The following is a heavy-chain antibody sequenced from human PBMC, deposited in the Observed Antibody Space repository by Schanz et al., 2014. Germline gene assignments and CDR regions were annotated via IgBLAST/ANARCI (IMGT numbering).Heavy chain of an antibody. J-gene: IGHJ4*02. CDR2: INLSGGST. CDR3: ARDRLECGAECYSVEVFEI. Sequence: QVLQVQSGSEVKKPGASVKVSCKASGYTFTSYSMHWVRQAPGQGLEWMGIINLSGGSTNNAQKFQGRLTMTRDTSTSTVYMELSSLRSEDTAVYYCARDRLECGAECYSVEVFEIWGQGTLVIVSS. D-gene: IGHD2-21*01. V-gene: IGHV1-46*01. CDR1: GYTFTSYS.